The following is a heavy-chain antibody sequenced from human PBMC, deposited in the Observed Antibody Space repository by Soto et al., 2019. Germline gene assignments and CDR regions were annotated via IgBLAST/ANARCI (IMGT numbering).Heavy chain of an antibody. CDR2: IYYSGST. V-gene: IGHV4-59*01. CDR3: ARASGSSSWYSGAFDI. Sequence: PSETLSLTCTVSGGSISSYYWSWIRQPPGEGLEWIGYIYYSGSTNYNPSLKSRVTISVDTSKNQFSLKLSSVTAADTAVYYCARASGSSSWYSGAFDIWGQGTMVTVSS. CDR1: GGSISSYY. J-gene: IGHJ3*02. D-gene: IGHD6-13*01.